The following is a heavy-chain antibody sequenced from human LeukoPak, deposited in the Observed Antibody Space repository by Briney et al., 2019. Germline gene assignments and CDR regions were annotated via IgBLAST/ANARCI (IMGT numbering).Heavy chain of an antibody. CDR1: GYTFTSYY. CDR3: ARESSEPGATDNWFDP. V-gene: IGHV1-46*01. CDR2: INPSGGST. Sequence: ASVKLSCKAPGYTFTSYYMHWVRHAPGQGLEWMGIINPSGGSTSYAQKFQGRVTMTTDTSTSTVYMELRSLRSEDTAVYYCARESSEPGATDNWFDPGGEGTLVTVS. J-gene: IGHJ5*02. D-gene: IGHD1-26*01.